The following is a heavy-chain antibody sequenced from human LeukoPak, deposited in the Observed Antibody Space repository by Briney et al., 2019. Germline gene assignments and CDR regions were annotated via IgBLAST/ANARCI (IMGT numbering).Heavy chain of an antibody. CDR1: GGSISSGGYY. CDR2: IYHSGST. CDR3: ARDSYYYGSGSPRGYFDY. J-gene: IGHJ4*02. D-gene: IGHD3-10*01. V-gene: IGHV4-30-2*01. Sequence: SETLSLTCTVSGGSISSGGYYWSWIRQPPGKGLEWIGYIYHSGSTYYNPSLKSRVTISVDRSKNQFSLKLSSVTAADTAVYYCARDSYYYGSGSPRGYFDYWGQGTLVTVSS.